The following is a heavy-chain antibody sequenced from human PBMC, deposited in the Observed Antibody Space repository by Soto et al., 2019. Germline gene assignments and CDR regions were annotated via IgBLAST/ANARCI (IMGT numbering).Heavy chain of an antibody. CDR1: GFTFSSYG. D-gene: IGHD6-6*01. CDR3: AREDTRARLYYYGMDV. J-gene: IGHJ6*02. Sequence: GVSLRLSCAASGFTFSSYGMHWVRQAPGKGLEWVAVIWYDGSNKYYADSVKGRFTISRDNSKNTLYLQMNSLRAEDTAVYYCAREDTRARLYYYGMDVWGQGTTVTVSS. CDR2: IWYDGSNK. V-gene: IGHV3-33*01.